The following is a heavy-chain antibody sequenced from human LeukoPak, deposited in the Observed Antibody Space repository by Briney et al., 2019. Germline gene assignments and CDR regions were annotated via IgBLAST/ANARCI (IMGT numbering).Heavy chain of an antibody. CDR3: VRGDSRDY. Sequence: GGSLRLSCAASGFTFSISTMNWVRQALGKGLEWVSSISSSSSTTHYADSVKSRLTISRDNARNSLYLQINSLRAEDTAIYYCVRGDSRDYWGQGTLVTVSS. CDR1: GFTFSIST. V-gene: IGHV3-21*01. J-gene: IGHJ4*02. D-gene: IGHD3-22*01. CDR2: ISSSSSTT.